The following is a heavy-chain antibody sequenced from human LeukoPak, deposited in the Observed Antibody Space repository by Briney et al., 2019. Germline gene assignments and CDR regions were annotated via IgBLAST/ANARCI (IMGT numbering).Heavy chain of an antibody. Sequence: GGSLRLSCAASGFTFDDYGMSWVRQAPGKGLEWVSGINWNSGSTGYADSVKGRFTISRDNAKNSLYLQMNSLRAEDTALYYCARAYDYVWGSYRYTWFDPWGQGTLVTVSS. CDR2: INWNSGST. J-gene: IGHJ5*02. CDR3: ARAYDYVWGSYRYTWFDP. D-gene: IGHD3-16*02. V-gene: IGHV3-20*04. CDR1: GFTFDDYG.